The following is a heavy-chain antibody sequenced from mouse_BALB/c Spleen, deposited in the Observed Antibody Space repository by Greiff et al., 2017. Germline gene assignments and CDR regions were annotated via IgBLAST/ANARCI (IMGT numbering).Heavy chain of an antibody. V-gene: IGHV2-9*02. D-gene: IGHD1-1*01. CDR2: IWAGGST. CDR3: ARQKDYYGSSYSAMDY. CDR1: GFSLTSYG. J-gene: IGHJ4*01. Sequence: QVQLKESGPGLVAPSQSLSITCTVSGFSLTSYGVHWVRQPPGKGLEWLGVIWAGGSTNYNSALMSRLSISKDNSKSQVFLKMNSLQTDDTAMYYCARQKDYYGSSYSAMDYWGQGTSVTVSS.